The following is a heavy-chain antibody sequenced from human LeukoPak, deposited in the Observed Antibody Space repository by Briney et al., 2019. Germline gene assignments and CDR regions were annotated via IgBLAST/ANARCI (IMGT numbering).Heavy chain of an antibody. V-gene: IGHV1-2*02. CDR2: INPNSGGT. D-gene: IGHD6-19*01. CDR3: ARNTAWLVFRTGLDP. Sequence: ASVKVSCKASGYTFTGYYMHWVRQAPGQGLEWMGWINPNSGGTNYAQKFQGRVTMTRDTSISTAYMELSRLRSDDTAVYYCARNTAWLVFRTGLDPWGQGTLVTVSS. J-gene: IGHJ5*02. CDR1: GYTFTGYY.